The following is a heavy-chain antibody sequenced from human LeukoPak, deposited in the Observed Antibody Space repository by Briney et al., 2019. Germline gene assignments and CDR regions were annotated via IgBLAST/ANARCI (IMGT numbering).Heavy chain of an antibody. CDR1: GFSLSTSGMR. Sequence: SGPTLVNPTQTLTLTCTFSGFSLSTSGMRVSWIRQPPGKALEWLARIDWDDDKFYSTSLKTRLTISKDASKNQVVLTMTNMDPVDTATYYCARLNSGTYLDYWGQGTLVTVSS. CDR3: ARLNSGTYLDY. D-gene: IGHD1-26*01. CDR2: IDWDDDK. V-gene: IGHV2-70*04. J-gene: IGHJ4*02.